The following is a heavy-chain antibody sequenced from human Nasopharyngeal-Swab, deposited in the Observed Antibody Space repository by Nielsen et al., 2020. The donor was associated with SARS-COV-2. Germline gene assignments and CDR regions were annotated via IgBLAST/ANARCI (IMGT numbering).Heavy chain of an antibody. CDR3: AKDVHGDYGGIDY. CDR2: FSGSSGKT. J-gene: IGHJ4*02. V-gene: IGHV3-23*01. D-gene: IGHD4-17*01. CDR1: GFAFSSYA. Sequence: GESLKISCAASGFAFSSYAMSWVRQTPGKGLEWVSSFSGSSGKTYYADYVKGRFTISRDTSKNTLYLQMNSLRVDDTAVYYCAKDVHGDYGGIDYWGQGILVTVSS.